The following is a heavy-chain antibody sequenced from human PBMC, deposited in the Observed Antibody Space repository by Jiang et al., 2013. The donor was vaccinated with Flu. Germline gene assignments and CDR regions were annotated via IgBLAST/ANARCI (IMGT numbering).Heavy chain of an antibody. CDR2: IDPSDSYT. D-gene: IGHD4-17*01. CDR1: GYSFTSYW. CDR3: AQSGPYGDDLHYYYYGMDV. J-gene: IGHJ6*04. Sequence: GAEVKKPGESLRISCKGSGYSFTSYWISWVRQMPGKGLEWMGRIDPSDSYTNYSPSFQGHVTISADKSISTAYLQWSSLKASDTAMYYCAQSGPYGDDLHYYYYGMDVWGKGTTVTVSS. V-gene: IGHV5-10-1*01.